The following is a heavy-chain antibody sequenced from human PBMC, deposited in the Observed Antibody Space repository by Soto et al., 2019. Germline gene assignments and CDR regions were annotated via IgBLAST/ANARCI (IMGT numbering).Heavy chain of an antibody. Sequence: GGSLRLSCSAFGFPFTDHAMHWGGQAPGKGLEYVSAINFNGVTTDYVDSVKGRFTISRANSKNTLYLHMGSLKVEDTAIYHCVPWGGIEARNLDHWGQGTRATV. CDR1: GFPFTDHA. D-gene: IGHD6-6*01. CDR3: VPWGGIEARNLDH. CDR2: INFNGVTT. V-gene: IGHV3-64D*06. J-gene: IGHJ4*02.